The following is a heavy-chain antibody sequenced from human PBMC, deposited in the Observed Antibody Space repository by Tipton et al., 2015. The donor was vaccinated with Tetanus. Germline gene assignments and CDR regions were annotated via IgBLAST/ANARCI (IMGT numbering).Heavy chain of an antibody. V-gene: IGHV3-23*03. CDR2: LYADVDVA. CDR3: ARGMAEASNCGGDCYSDY. Sequence: SLRLSCVASGFTFSNYAMSWVRQAPGKGLEWVSVLYADVDVAYYADSVRGRFIISRDKSENTLYLQMISLRAEDTAVYSCARGMAEASNCGGDCYSDYWGQGTLVTVSS. J-gene: IGHJ4*02. D-gene: IGHD2-21*02. CDR1: GFTFSNYA.